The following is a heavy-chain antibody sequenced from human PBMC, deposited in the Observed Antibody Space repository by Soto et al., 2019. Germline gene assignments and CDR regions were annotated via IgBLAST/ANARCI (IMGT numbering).Heavy chain of an antibody. D-gene: IGHD2-2*01. CDR2: INTDGGIT. Sequence: EVQLVESGGDLVQPGGSLRLSCAASGFTFSSHWMHWVRRVPGKGLVWVSHINTDGGITGYADSVKGRFTISRDNAKNTLYLQMNGLRVEDTSVYYCTREAVYCRRTSCYRRAFDSWGQGTMVTVSS. CDR1: GFTFSSHW. V-gene: IGHV3-74*01. J-gene: IGHJ3*02. CDR3: TREAVYCRRTSCYRRAFDS.